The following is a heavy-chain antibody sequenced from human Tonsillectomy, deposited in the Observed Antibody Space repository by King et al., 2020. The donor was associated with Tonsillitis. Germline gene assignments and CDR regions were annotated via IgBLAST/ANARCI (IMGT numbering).Heavy chain of an antibody. V-gene: IGHV3-48*03. CDR1: GFTFRSYE. Sequence: VQLVESGGGLVQPGGSLRLSCAASGFTFRSYEMNWVRQAPGKGLEWVSYISGSGSLIDYTDSVKGRFTISRDNAKNSLYLQMNSLRAEDTAVYYCAGFGELPLFDYWGQGTLLTVSS. CDR3: AGFGELPLFDY. D-gene: IGHD3-10*01. J-gene: IGHJ4*02. CDR2: ISGSGSLI.